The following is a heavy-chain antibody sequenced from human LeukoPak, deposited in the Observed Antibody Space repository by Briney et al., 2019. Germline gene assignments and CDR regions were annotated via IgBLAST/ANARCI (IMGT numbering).Heavy chain of an antibody. V-gene: IGHV1-18*01. Sequence: ASVKVSCKASGYTFTNYGISWVRQAPGQGLEWMGWISAYNGNTNYAQKLQGRVTMTTDTSTSTAYMELRSLRSDDTAVYYCARKYYYDSSGYYHDYWGQGTLVTVSS. CDR2: ISAYNGNT. D-gene: IGHD3-22*01. CDR3: ARKYYYDSSGYYHDY. CDR1: GYTFTNYG. J-gene: IGHJ4*02.